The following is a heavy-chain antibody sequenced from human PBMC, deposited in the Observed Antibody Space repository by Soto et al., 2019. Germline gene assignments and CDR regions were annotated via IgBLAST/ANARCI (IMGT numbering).Heavy chain of an antibody. CDR2: ISYDGSNK. Sequence: PGGSLRLSCTASGFTFRAYYMNWIRQAPGKGLEWVAVISYDGSNKYYADSVKGRFTISRDNSKNTLYLQMNSLRAEDTAVYYCARPDARGYSSSWYIPYYFDYWGQGTLVTVSS. V-gene: IGHV3-30-3*01. CDR1: GFTFRAYY. CDR3: ARPDARGYSSSWYIPYYFDY. J-gene: IGHJ4*02. D-gene: IGHD6-13*01.